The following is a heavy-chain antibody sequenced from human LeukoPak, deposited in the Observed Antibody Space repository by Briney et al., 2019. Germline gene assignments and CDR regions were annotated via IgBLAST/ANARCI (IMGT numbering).Heavy chain of an antibody. CDR1: GFTFSSYA. V-gene: IGHV3-23*01. Sequence: PGGSLRLSCAASGFTFSSYAMSWLRQAPRKGLQWVSSISGSYGTTYYADSVKGRFTISRDNSKNTLYLQMNSLRAEDTALYYCAKGNIAELPAAPYYWGQGTLVTVSS. J-gene: IGHJ4*02. D-gene: IGHD2-2*01. CDR3: AKGNIAELPAAPYY. CDR2: ISGSYGTT.